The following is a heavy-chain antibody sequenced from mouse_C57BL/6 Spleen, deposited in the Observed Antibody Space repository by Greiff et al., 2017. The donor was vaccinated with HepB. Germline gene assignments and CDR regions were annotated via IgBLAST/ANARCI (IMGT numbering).Heavy chain of an antibody. D-gene: IGHD1-1*01. Sequence: QVQLQQSGAELVKPGASVKISCKASGYAFSSYWMNWVKQRPGKGLEWIGQIYPGDGDTNYNGKFKGKATLTADKSSSTAYMQLSSLTSEDSAVYFCARVEYGSSEGFAYWGQGTLVTVSA. J-gene: IGHJ3*01. CDR1: GYAFSSYW. CDR2: IYPGDGDT. V-gene: IGHV1-80*01. CDR3: ARVEYGSSEGFAY.